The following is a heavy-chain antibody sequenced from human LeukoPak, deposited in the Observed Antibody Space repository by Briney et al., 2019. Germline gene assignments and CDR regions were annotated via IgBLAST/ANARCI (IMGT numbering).Heavy chain of an antibody. CDR2: IIPIFGTA. D-gene: IGHD5-12*01. V-gene: IGHV1-69*13. CDR1: GGTFSSYA. J-gene: IGHJ3*02. Sequence: GASVKVSCKASGGTFSSYAISWVRQAPGQGLEWMGGIIPIFGTANYAQKFQGRVTITADESTSTAYMELSSLRSEDTAVYYRARAEKGWLRRGWAFDIWGQGTMVTVSS. CDR3: ARAEKGWLRRGWAFDI.